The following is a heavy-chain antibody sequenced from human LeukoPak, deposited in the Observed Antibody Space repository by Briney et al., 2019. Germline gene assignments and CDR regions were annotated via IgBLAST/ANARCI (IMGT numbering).Heavy chain of an antibody. CDR2: ISGSGGST. J-gene: IGHJ6*02. CDR3: AKVGGYSYGSVSYYYYGMDV. D-gene: IGHD5-18*01. Sequence: GGSLRLSCAASGFTFSSYAMSWVRQAPGKGLEWVSAISGSGGSTYYADSVKGRFTISRDNSKNTLYLQMNSLRAEDTAVYYCAKVGGYSYGSVSYYYYGMDVWGQGTTVTVSS. CDR1: GFTFSSYA. V-gene: IGHV3-23*01.